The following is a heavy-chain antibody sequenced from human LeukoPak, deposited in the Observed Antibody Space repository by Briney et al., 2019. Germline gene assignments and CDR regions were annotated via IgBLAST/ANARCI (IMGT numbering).Heavy chain of an antibody. CDR1: GFTFSGFW. J-gene: IGHJ4*02. CDR3: ARGILVAGMTTTIDY. V-gene: IGHV3-7*03. D-gene: IGHD6-19*01. CDR2: INSDGSEG. Sequence: QSGGSLRLSCAVSGFTFSGFWMSWSRQAPGKGLEWVASINSDGSEGYYADVVKGRFTISRDNAKNSLYLQINSLRAEDTAVYYCARGILVAGMTTTIDYRGQGTLVTVSS.